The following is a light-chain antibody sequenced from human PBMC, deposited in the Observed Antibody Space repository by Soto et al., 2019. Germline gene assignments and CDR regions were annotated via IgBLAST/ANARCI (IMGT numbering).Light chain of an antibody. J-gene: IGKJ3*01. CDR2: DTS. V-gene: IGKV3-11*01. CDR3: QQRSNWPVT. Sequence: IVLAQSPATLSLSPGEGATLSCRASQSISKYLVWYQQKPGQAPRLLIYDTSNRATGIPARFSGSGSGTDFTLTISSLEPEDFAVYYCQQRSNWPVTFGPGTKVDIK. CDR1: QSISKY.